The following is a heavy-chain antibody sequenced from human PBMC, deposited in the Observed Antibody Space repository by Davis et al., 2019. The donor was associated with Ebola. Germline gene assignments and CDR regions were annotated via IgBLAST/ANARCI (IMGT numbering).Heavy chain of an antibody. CDR2: IYSSGST. V-gene: IGHV4-4*08. CDR1: GGSINTYY. Sequence: SETLSLTCTVSGGSINTYYWSWIRQPPGKGLEWIGYIYSSGSTNYNPSLKSRVTLSVDTSMNQFSLELTSVTAADTAVYYCARGTDGMDVWGKGTTVTVST. CDR3: ARGTDGMDV. J-gene: IGHJ6*04.